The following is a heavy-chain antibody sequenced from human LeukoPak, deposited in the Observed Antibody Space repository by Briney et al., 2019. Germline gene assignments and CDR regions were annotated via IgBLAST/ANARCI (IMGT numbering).Heavy chain of an antibody. CDR1: GFTFSDYY. CDR2: ISSSGSTI. J-gene: IGHJ6*02. Sequence: KPGGSLRLSCAASGFTFSDYYMSWIRQAPGKGLEWVSYISSSGSTIYYADSVKGRFTISRDNAKNSLYLQMNSLRAEDTAVYYCARVDTIFGVAYYYGMDVWGQGTTVTVSS. V-gene: IGHV3-11*01. CDR3: ARVDTIFGVAYYYGMDV. D-gene: IGHD3-3*01.